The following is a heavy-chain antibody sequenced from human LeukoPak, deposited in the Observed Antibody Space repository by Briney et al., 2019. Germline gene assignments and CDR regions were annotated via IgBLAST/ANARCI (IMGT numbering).Heavy chain of an antibody. Sequence: AGGSLRLSCAASGFTFDDYGMSWVRHAPGKGLEWVSGIIWNGGSTGYADSMKGRFTISRDNAKNSLYLQMSSLRAEDTALYYCARVPQGVGASPAGAFDIWGQGTMVTVSS. CDR2: IIWNGGST. CDR3: ARVPQGVGASPAGAFDI. V-gene: IGHV3-20*04. CDR1: GFTFDDYG. J-gene: IGHJ3*02. D-gene: IGHD1-26*01.